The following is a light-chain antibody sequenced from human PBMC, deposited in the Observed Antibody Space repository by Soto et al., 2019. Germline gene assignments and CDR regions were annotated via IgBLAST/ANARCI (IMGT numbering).Light chain of an antibody. Sequence: SYELTQPPSVSVSPGQTARITCSGDALPKQYAYWYQQKPGQAPVLVIYKDSERPSGIPERFSGSSSGTTVTLTISGVQAEDEAEYCWQSADSSGTLVVFGGGTKLTVL. CDR2: KDS. CDR1: ALPKQY. CDR3: QSADSSGTLVV. V-gene: IGLV3-25*03. J-gene: IGLJ2*01.